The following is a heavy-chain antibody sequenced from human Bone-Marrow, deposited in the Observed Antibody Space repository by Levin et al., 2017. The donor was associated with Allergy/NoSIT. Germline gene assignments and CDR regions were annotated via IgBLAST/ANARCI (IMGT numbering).Heavy chain of an antibody. CDR1: GFTFSSYA. CDR2: ISYDGSNK. V-gene: IGHV3-30*04. D-gene: IGHD2-2*01. J-gene: IGHJ6*02. Sequence: GGSLRLSCAASGFTFSSYAMHWVRQAPGKGLEWVAVISYDGSNKYYADSVKGRFTISRDNSKNTLYLQMNSLRAEDTAVYYCARGSELVPAAHSIYGMDVWGQGTTVTVSS. CDR3: ARGSELVPAAHSIYGMDV.